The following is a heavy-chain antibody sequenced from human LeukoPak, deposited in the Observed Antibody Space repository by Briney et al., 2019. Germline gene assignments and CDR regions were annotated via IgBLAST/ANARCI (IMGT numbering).Heavy chain of an antibody. V-gene: IGHV1-3*03. D-gene: IGHD4-23*01. Sequence: ASVKVSCKASGYTFTSYYMHWVRQAPGQGLEWMGWINAGNGNTKYSQEFQGRVTITRDTSASTAYMELSSLRSEDTAVYSCARDLYGANSGAFDIWGQGTMVTVSS. J-gene: IGHJ3*02. CDR1: GYTFTSYY. CDR2: INAGNGNT. CDR3: ARDLYGANSGAFDI.